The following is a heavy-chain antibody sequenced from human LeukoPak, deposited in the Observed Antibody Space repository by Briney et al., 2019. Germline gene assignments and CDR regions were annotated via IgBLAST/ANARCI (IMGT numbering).Heavy chain of an antibody. D-gene: IGHD2-15*01. Sequence: AETLSLTCAVSGYSISSGYYWGWIRRPPGKGLEWIGSIHHSGSTYYKSSLTSRVTMLVDKSKNHFSLKLSSVTAADTAVYQCARQLGYCSGGSCSLGAFDIWGQGTMVTVSS. CDR3: ARQLGYCSGGSCSLGAFDI. V-gene: IGHV4-38-2*01. CDR1: GYSISSGYY. J-gene: IGHJ3*02. CDR2: IHHSGST.